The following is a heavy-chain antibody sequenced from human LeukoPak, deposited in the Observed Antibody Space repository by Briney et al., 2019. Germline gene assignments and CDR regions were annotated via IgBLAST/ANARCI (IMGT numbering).Heavy chain of an antibody. CDR1: GFTFSKFA. J-gene: IGHJ4*02. CDR3: ARVVDHDYSDYYLDY. CDR2: ISADETA. D-gene: IGHD4-11*01. V-gene: IGHV3-23*02. Sequence: GGSLRLSCAASGFTFSKFAMTWVRQGPGKGLEWVAAISADETAYYGDSVKGRFTISKDNSKNTLYLQMNSLRAEDTAVYYCARVVDHDYSDYYLDYWGQGTLVTVSS.